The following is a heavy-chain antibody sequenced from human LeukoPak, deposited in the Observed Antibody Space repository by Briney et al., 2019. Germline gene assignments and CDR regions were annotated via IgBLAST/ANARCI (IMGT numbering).Heavy chain of an antibody. Sequence: ASVTVSCKASGGTFSSYAISWVRQAPGQGLEWMGRIIPILGIANYAQKFQGRVTITADKSTSTAYMELSSLRSEDTAVYYCARGSSGQDAFDIWGQGTMVTVSS. D-gene: IGHD3-22*01. CDR3: ARGSSGQDAFDI. CDR2: IIPILGIA. CDR1: GGTFSSYA. V-gene: IGHV1-69*04. J-gene: IGHJ3*02.